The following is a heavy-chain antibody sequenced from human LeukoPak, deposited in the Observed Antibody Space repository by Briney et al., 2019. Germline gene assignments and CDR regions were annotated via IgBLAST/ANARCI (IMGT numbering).Heavy chain of an antibody. CDR3: ARGPPYYDFWSGYYNYYYGMDV. J-gene: IGHJ6*02. V-gene: IGHV3-53*01. D-gene: IGHD3-3*01. CDR1: GFTVSSNY. Sequence: GGSLRLSCAASGFTVSSNYMSWVRQAPGKGLEWVSVIYGGGSTYYADSVKGRFTISRDNSKNTLYLQMNSLRAEDTAVYYCARGPPYYDFWSGYYNYYYGMDVWGQGTTVTVSS. CDR2: IYGGGST.